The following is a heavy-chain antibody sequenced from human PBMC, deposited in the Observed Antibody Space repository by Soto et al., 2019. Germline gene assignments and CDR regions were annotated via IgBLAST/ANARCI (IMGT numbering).Heavy chain of an antibody. J-gene: IGHJ4*02. V-gene: IGHV4-4*02. CDR1: GGSISSSNW. D-gene: IGHD3-10*01. CDR3: ARHNYGSGSTYFDY. Sequence: SETLSLTCAVSGGSISSSNWWSWVRQPPGKGLEWIGEMYHSGSTNHNPSLKSRVTISVDKSKNQFSLKLSSVTAADTAVYYCARHNYGSGSTYFDYWGQGTLVTVSS. CDR2: MYHSGST.